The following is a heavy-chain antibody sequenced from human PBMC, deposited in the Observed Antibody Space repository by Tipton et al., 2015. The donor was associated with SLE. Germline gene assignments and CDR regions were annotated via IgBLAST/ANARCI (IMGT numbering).Heavy chain of an antibody. D-gene: IGHD2-15*01. CDR3: ARELLPYYGMDV. V-gene: IGHV3-30*04. Sequence: SLRLSCAASGFTFSSYAMSWVRQAPGKGLEWVAVISYDGSNKYYADSVKGRFTISRDNSKNTLYLQMNSLRAEDTAVYYCARELLPYYGMDVWGQGTTVTVSS. CDR1: GFTFSSYA. CDR2: ISYDGSNK. J-gene: IGHJ6*02.